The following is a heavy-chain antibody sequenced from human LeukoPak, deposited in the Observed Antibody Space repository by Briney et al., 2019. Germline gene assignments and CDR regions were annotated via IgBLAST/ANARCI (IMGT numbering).Heavy chain of an antibody. CDR2: IIPIFGTA. Sequence: GASVKVSCKASGGTFSSYAISWVRQAPGQGLEWMGGIIPIFGTANYAQKLQGRVTMTTDTSTSTAYMELRSLRSDDTAVYYCARDVYSSGWYWGDDAFDIWGQGTMVTVSS. CDR1: GGTFSSYA. V-gene: IGHV1-69*05. CDR3: ARDVYSSGWYWGDDAFDI. D-gene: IGHD6-19*01. J-gene: IGHJ3*02.